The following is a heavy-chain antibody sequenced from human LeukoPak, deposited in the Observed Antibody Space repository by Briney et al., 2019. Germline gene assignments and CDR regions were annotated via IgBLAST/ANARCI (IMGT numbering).Heavy chain of an antibody. Sequence: GGSLRLSCAASGFTFSSYWMHWVRQAPGKGPVWVSRVDVHGQGTAYADSVKGRFTISRDNAKNTLSLQMNSLSAEDTAVYYCARSNYDSTTFYYHLDLWGQGTLVTVSS. CDR1: GFTFSSYW. D-gene: IGHD2/OR15-2a*01. CDR3: ARSNYDSTTFYYHLDL. J-gene: IGHJ5*02. CDR2: VDVHGQGT. V-gene: IGHV3-74*01.